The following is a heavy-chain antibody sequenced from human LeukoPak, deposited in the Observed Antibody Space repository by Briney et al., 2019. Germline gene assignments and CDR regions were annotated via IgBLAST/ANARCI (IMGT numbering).Heavy chain of an antibody. CDR2: INPSGGST. D-gene: IGHD5-24*01. CDR1: GYSLTYYY. Sequence: ASVKVSCMASGYSLTYYYIYWVRQAPGQGLEWMGTINPSGGSTTYAQKFQGRVIMTGDTSTSTVYMELSGVTSEDTAVYYCARVGVEMANWGQGTLVTVSS. CDR3: ARVGVEMAN. J-gene: IGHJ4*02. V-gene: IGHV1-46*01.